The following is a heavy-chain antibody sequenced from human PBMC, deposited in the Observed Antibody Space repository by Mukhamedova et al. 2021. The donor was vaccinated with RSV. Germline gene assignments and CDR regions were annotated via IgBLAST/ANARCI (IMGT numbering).Heavy chain of an antibody. V-gene: IGHV3-74*01. CDR3: ARDWDYGSGPYYGLMDY. D-gene: IGHD3-10*01. J-gene: IGHJ4*02. Sequence: WMHWVRQGPGKGLVCVSRISHDGRIIDYAESVKGRFTISRDNAKNMLYVQMNNLRAEDTAVYYCARDWDYGSGPYYGLMDYWGQG. CDR1: W. CDR2: ISHDGRII.